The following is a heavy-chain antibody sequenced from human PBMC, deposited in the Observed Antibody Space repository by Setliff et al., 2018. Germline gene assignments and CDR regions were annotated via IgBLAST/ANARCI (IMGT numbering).Heavy chain of an antibody. Sequence: SVKVSCKASGGTFSTYGITWVRQAPGQGLEWVGGIMPIFGTINYAQKFQGSVTITADESTSTVYMELSSLRSDDTALYYCAREEGYYYDSTDYYYYMDVWGKGTTVTVSS. CDR1: GGTFSTYG. J-gene: IGHJ6*03. CDR2: IMPIFGTI. CDR3: AREEGYYYDSTDYYYYMDV. V-gene: IGHV1-69*13. D-gene: IGHD3-22*01.